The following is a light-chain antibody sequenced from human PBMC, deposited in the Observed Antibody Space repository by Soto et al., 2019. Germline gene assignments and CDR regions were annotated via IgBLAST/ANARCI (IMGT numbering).Light chain of an antibody. CDR1: SSNIGAGYD. V-gene: IGLV1-40*01. J-gene: IGLJ2*01. Sequence: QSVLTQPPSVSGAPGQRVTVSCTGGSSNIGAGYDVHWYQQLPGTAPKLLIYDNTNRPSGVPDRFSGSKSGTSASLAITGPRAEDGVDYSSQSYASSLGAVVFGGGPNLPAL. CDR3: QSYASSLGAVV. CDR2: DNT.